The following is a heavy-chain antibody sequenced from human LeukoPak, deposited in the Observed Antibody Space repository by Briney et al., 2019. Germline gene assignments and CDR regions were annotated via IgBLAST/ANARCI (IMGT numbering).Heavy chain of an antibody. Sequence: GESLKISCKGSGYSFTTYWIGWVRQMPGKGLEWMGIIYPGDSDTTYSPSFRGQVTISVDKSINTAYLQWSSLKASDTAMYYCARQRDDAYDSSGYFGAWGQGTLVTVSS. CDR3: ARQRDDAYDSSGYFGA. CDR1: GYSFTTYW. CDR2: IYPGDSDT. V-gene: IGHV5-51*01. J-gene: IGHJ5*02. D-gene: IGHD3-22*01.